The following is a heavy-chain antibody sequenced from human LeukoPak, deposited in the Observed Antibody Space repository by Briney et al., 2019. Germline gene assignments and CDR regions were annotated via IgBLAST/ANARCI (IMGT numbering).Heavy chain of an antibody. D-gene: IGHD3-10*01. J-gene: IGHJ4*02. CDR3: AAKSRLTMVRGGDLPTLDY. V-gene: IGHV1-2*02. Sequence: GASVKVSCKASGHTFTGYYMHWVRQAPGQGREWMGWIDPNSGGTNYAQKFQGRVTKTRDTSISTAYMELSRLRSDDTAVYYCAAKSRLTMVRGGDLPTLDYWGQGTLVTVSS. CDR2: IDPNSGGT. CDR1: GHTFTGYY.